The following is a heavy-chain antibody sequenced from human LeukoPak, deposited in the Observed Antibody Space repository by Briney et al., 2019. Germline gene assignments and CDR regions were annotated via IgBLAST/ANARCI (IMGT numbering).Heavy chain of an antibody. CDR2: IYYSGST. Sequence: PSETLSLTCTVSGGSISSYYWSWIRQPPGKGLEWIGYIYYSGSTNYNPSLKSRVTISVDTSKNQFSLKLSSVTAADTAVYYCARARVVVTASLHDAFDIWGQGTMVTVSS. CDR3: ARARVVVTASLHDAFDI. V-gene: IGHV4-59*01. D-gene: IGHD2-21*02. CDR1: GGSISSYY. J-gene: IGHJ3*02.